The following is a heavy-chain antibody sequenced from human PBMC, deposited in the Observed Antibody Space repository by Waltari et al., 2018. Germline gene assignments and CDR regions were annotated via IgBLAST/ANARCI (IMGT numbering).Heavy chain of an antibody. Sequence: QVQLQESGPGLVKPSETLSLTCGVSGYSISSGYYWGWIRQPPGKGLEWIGSIFQSGSTYYNPSLKSRVTISVDRSENQFSLKLRSVTAADTAVYYCARKSGSYPFDYWGQGTLVTVSS. V-gene: IGHV4-38-2*01. J-gene: IGHJ4*02. CDR3: ARKSGSYPFDY. D-gene: IGHD1-26*01. CDR1: GYSISSGYY. CDR2: IFQSGST.